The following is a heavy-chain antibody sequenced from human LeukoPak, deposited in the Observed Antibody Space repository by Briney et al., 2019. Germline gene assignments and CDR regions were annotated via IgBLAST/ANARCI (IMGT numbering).Heavy chain of an antibody. D-gene: IGHD3-3*01. CDR1: GFTFSSYS. Sequence: GGSLRLSCAASGFTFSSYSMNWVRQAPGKGLEWVSFISSNSTYMYYADSVKGRFTISRDNAKNSLYLQMNSLRAEDTAVYYCARDRRYYDFWSGYSDYWGQGTRVTVSS. CDR3: ARDRRYYDFWSGYSDY. V-gene: IGHV3-21*01. J-gene: IGHJ4*02. CDR2: ISSNSTYM.